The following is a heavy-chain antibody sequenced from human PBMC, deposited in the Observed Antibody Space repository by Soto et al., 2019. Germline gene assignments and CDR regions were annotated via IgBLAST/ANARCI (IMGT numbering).Heavy chain of an antibody. CDR3: AKDRINYYDSSGYLLRRGFDS. CDR2: ISASGGST. J-gene: IGHJ4*02. V-gene: IGHV3-23*01. Sequence: GGSLRLSCAASGFTYSSYAMSWVRQAPGKGLEWVSGISASGGSTYYAGSVKGRFTISRDNSKNTLFLQVNSLRAEDTAVYYCAKDRINYYDSSGYLLRRGFDSWGQGTLVTVSS. D-gene: IGHD3-22*01. CDR1: GFTYSSYA.